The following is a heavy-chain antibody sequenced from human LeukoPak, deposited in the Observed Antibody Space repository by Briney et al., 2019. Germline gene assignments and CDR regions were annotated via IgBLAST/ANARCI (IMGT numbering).Heavy chain of an antibody. CDR2: IKQDGSEK. J-gene: IGHJ5*02. D-gene: IGHD3-10*01. V-gene: IGHV3-7*01. CDR3: AREKKEVLWFGES. Sequence: GGSLRLSCAASGFTFSSYWMSWVRQAPGKGLEWVANIKQDGSEKYYVDSVKGRFTISRDNAKNSLYLQMNSLRAEDTAVYYCAREKKEVLWFGESWGQGTLVTVSS. CDR1: GFTFSSYW.